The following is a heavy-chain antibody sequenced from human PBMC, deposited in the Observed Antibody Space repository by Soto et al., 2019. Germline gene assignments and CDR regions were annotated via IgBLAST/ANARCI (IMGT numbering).Heavy chain of an antibody. J-gene: IGHJ5*02. V-gene: IGHV4-4*07. CDR3: VRDGTKTLRDWFDP. D-gene: IGHD1-1*01. CDR2: IYATGTT. Sequence: PSETLSLTCTVSRGSISDYYWGWIRKSAGKGLEWIGRIYATGTTDYNPSLKSRVMTSVDTSKKQFSLKLRSVTAADTAVYYCVRDGTKTLRDWFDPWGQGISVTVSS. CDR1: RGSISDYY.